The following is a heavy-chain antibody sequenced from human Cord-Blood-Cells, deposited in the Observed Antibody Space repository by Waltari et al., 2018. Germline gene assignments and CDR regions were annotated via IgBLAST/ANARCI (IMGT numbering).Heavy chain of an antibody. CDR2: IYTSGST. CDR1: GGSISSYY. V-gene: IGHV4-4*07. CDR3: ASGAAAGYYYYYMDV. Sequence: QVQLQESGPGLVKPSETLSLTCTVSGGSISSYYWSWIRQPAGKGLEWIGRIYTSGSTNYNPSLKSRVTMSVDTSKNQFSLKLSSVTAADTAVYYCASGAAAGYYYYYMDVWGKGTTVTVSS. J-gene: IGHJ6*03. D-gene: IGHD6-13*01.